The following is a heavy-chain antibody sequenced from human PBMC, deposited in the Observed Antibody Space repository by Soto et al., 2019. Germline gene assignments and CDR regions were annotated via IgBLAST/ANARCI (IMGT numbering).Heavy chain of an antibody. D-gene: IGHD5-18*01. V-gene: IGHV4-4*02. J-gene: IGHJ4*02. CDR1: GGSISSGNW. CDR3: ASHRGNTYGPYDY. Sequence: SETLSLTCAVSGGSISSGNWWSWVRQSPRKGLEWIGEISHSGNTNHNPSLKSRVTISIDRSKNQFSLKLTSVTAADTAVYYCASHRGNTYGPYDYWGQGTLVTVSS. CDR2: ISHSGNT.